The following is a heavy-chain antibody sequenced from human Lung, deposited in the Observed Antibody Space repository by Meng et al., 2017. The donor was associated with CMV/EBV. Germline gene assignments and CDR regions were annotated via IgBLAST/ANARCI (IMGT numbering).Heavy chain of an antibody. V-gene: IGHV4-61*01. J-gene: IGHJ5*02. CDR3: ARLLRGNDSVGWFDP. D-gene: IGHD3-3*01. CDR2: LYYSGDT. CDR1: GDSVSSGPYY. Sequence: SETLSLTCTVSGDSVSSGPYYWSWIRQPPGKGLEWIGYLYYSGDTNYNPSLKSRVTMSVDTSKNQFSLKLRSVTAADTAVYYCARLLRGNDSVGWFDPWGQGTLVTVSS.